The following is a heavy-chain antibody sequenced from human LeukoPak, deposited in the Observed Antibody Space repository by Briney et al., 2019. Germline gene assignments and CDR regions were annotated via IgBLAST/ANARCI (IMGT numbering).Heavy chain of an antibody. D-gene: IGHD6-19*01. Sequence: PGGSLRLSCAASGFTFSKYWMRWVRQAPGKGLESVSRINTDGTDTTYADSVKGRFTVSRDNADNTMFLQMNSVRDEDTAVYYCATKQWLAPPPDSWGQGTPVTVSS. CDR1: GFTFSKYW. J-gene: IGHJ4*02. V-gene: IGHV3-74*01. CDR3: ATKQWLAPPPDS. CDR2: INTDGTDT.